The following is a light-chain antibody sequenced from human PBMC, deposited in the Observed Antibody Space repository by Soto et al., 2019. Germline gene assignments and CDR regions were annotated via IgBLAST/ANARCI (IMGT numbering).Light chain of an antibody. CDR2: GNS. J-gene: IGLJ2*01. Sequence: QSVLTQRPSVSGAPGQRVTISCTGSSSNIGAGYDVHWYQQLPGTAPKLLIYGNSNRPSGVPDRFSGSKSGTSASLAITGLQPEDEADYYCQSYDSSLSGVVFGGGTKVTVL. CDR3: QSYDSSLSGVV. V-gene: IGLV1-40*01. CDR1: SSNIGAGYD.